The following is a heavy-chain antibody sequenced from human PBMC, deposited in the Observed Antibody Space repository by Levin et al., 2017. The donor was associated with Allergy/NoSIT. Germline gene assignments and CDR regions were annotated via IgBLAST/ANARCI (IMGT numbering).Heavy chain of an antibody. CDR1: GFTFSNAW. V-gene: IGHV3-15*01. J-gene: IGHJ6*03. CDR3: TTEGDYDILTGYSGYYYYMDV. D-gene: IGHD3-9*01. CDR2: IKSKTDGGTT. Sequence: PGGSLRLSCAASGFTFSNAWMSWVRQAPGKGLEWVGRIKSKTDGGTTDYAAPVKGRFTISRDDSKNTLYLQMNSLKTEDTAVYYCTTEGDYDILTGYSGYYYYMDVWGKGTTVTVSS.